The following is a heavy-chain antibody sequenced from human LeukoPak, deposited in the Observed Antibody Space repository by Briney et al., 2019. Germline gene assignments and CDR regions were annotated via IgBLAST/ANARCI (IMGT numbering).Heavy chain of an antibody. CDR1: GGSFSGYY. D-gene: IGHD5-18*01. CDR2: IYYSGST. V-gene: IGHV4-34*01. J-gene: IGHJ4*02. CDR3: ATTATLDY. Sequence: SETLSLTCAVYGGSFSGYYRSWIRQPPGKGLEWIGSIYYSGSTYYNPSLKSRVTISVDTSKNQFSLKLNSVTAADSAMYYCATTATLDYWGQGTLVTVSS.